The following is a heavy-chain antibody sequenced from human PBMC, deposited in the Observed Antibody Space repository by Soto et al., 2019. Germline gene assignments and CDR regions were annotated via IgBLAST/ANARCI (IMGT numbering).Heavy chain of an antibody. CDR2: IIPMFGTA. V-gene: IGHV1-69*12. J-gene: IGHJ6*02. Sequence: QVQLVQSGAEVKKPGSSVKVSCTASGGTFSTDSISWVRQAPGQGLEWMGGIIPMFGTANNAQKFQGRVTITADESTSTAYMELSSLRSEDTAVYFCAREIDGYYGMDVWGQWTTVTVAS. CDR1: GGTFSTDS. CDR3: AREIDGYYGMDV.